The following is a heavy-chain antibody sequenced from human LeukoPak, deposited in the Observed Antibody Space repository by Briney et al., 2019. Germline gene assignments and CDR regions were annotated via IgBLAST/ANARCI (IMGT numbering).Heavy chain of an antibody. Sequence: GGSLRLSCAASGFTFSSYWMHWVRQAPGKGLVWVSRINTDGSSTSYADSVKGRFTISRDNSKNTLYLQMNSLRAEDTAVYYCARAVRSSTSQYYYYYMDVWGKGTTVTVSS. CDR1: GFTFSSYW. D-gene: IGHD2-2*01. J-gene: IGHJ6*03. V-gene: IGHV3-74*01. CDR2: INTDGSST. CDR3: ARAVRSSTSQYYYYYMDV.